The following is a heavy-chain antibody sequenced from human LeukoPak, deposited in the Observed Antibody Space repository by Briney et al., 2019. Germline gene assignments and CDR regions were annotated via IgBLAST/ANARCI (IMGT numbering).Heavy chain of an antibody. Sequence: GGSLRLSCAASGFTFSSYGMHWVRQAPGKGLEGVAVIRYDGRNKYYADSVKGRFTISRDNSKNTLYLQMNSLRAEDTAVYYCAKWGASIQLWLKVDYYYYMDVWGKGTTVTISS. CDR1: GFTFSSYG. J-gene: IGHJ6*03. CDR2: IRYDGRNK. V-gene: IGHV3-30*02. CDR3: AKWGASIQLWLKVDYYYYMDV. D-gene: IGHD5-18*01.